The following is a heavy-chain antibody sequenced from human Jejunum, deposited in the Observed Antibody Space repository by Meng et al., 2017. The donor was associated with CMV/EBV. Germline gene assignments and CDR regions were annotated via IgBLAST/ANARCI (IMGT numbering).Heavy chain of an antibody. CDR1: GYSISSGYC. J-gene: IGHJ4*02. V-gene: IGHV4-38-2*02. CDR3: ARRSSFFNY. CDR2: FYQTGRA. Sequence: LTCTVPGYSISSGYCWGWVRQPPGKGLEWIGSFYQTGRATYNPSLESRATILVDTSKNQFSLHLNSVTTADTAVYYCARRSSFFNYWGQGMLVTSPQ.